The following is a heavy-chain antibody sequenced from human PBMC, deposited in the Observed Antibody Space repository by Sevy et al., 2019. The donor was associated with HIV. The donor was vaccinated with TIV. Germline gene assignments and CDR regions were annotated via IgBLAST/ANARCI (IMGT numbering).Heavy chain of an antibody. D-gene: IGHD3-10*01. CDR2: MNPNSGNK. CDR1: GYTFTSYD. Sequence: ASVKVSCKASGYTFTSYDINWVRQATGQGLEWMGWMNPNSGNKGYAQKFQGRVTMTRNTSISTAYMELSSLRSEDTAVYYCARGLVTMVRGVPSLRDYWGQGTLVTVSS. CDR3: ARGLVTMVRGVPSLRDY. J-gene: IGHJ4*02. V-gene: IGHV1-8*01.